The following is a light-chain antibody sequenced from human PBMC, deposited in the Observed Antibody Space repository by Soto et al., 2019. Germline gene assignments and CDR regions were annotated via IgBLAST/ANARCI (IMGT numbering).Light chain of an antibody. CDR1: QSISFH. V-gene: IGKV3-11*01. CDR2: DAS. CDR3: QQYYSFPRT. Sequence: EIVLTQSPATLSLSPGERATLSCRASQSISFHLAWYQQRPGQAPRLLIYDASNRASGIPARFSGSGSGTDFTLTISSLQSEDFAVYYCQQYYSFPRTFGQGTKVEIK. J-gene: IGKJ1*01.